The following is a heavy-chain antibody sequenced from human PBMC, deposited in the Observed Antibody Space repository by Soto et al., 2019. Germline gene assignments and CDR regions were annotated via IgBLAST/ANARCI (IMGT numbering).Heavy chain of an antibody. CDR1: GYSFTSYW. Sequence: GESLQISCKGSGYSFTSYWISWVRQMPGKGLAWMGRIDPSDSYPHYSPSFQVHVPISADKAISTAYLQWSSLTASDTAMYYCGRGIVGATLHYYYGMHVLGQGTTVTVS. V-gene: IGHV5-10-1*01. J-gene: IGHJ6*02. D-gene: IGHD1-26*01. CDR2: IDPSDSYP. CDR3: GRGIVGATLHYYYGMHV.